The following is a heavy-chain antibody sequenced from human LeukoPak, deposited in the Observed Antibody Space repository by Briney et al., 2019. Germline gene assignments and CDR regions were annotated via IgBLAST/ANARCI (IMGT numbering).Heavy chain of an antibody. D-gene: IGHD6-13*01. CDR1: GITFSSYA. Sequence: GGSLRLSCAASGITFSSYAMSWVRQAPGKGLEWVSGISGSGGSTYYADSVKGRFTISRDNSKNTLYLQMNSPRAEDTAVYYCAILPGYSSSWYEVDYWGQGTLVTVSS. J-gene: IGHJ4*02. V-gene: IGHV3-23*01. CDR3: AILPGYSSSWYEVDY. CDR2: ISGSGGST.